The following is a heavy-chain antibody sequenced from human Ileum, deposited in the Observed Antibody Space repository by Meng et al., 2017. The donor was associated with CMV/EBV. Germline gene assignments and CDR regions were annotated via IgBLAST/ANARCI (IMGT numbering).Heavy chain of an antibody. D-gene: IGHD3-22*01. CDR1: GYTFTDYY. V-gene: IGHV1-2*02. CDR2: INPKSGRT. J-gene: IGHJ4*02. CDR3: VYYDNSGWI. Sequence: KVSCKPSGYTFTDYYIHWVRQAPGQGLEWLGWINPKSGRTYFAQRFQGRVTMTRDMSISSVYMELTSLRSDDTAVYFCVYYDNSGWIWGQGTLVTVSS.